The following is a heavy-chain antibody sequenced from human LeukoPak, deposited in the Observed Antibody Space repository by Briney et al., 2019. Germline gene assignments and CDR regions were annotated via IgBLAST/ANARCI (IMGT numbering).Heavy chain of an antibody. V-gene: IGHV3-43*02. CDR3: ATWAFYHNLDV. D-gene: IGHD2/OR15-2a*01. CDR2: IEADGSGT. J-gene: IGHJ6*02. Sequence: GGSLRLSCAASGFTIGPYAMYWVRQGPGRGLEWVSVIEADGSGTFYADSVRGRFTTSRDNSKNSLYLQMNSFTSEDTALYYCATWAFYHNLDVWGQGTTVIVSS. CDR1: GFTIGPYA.